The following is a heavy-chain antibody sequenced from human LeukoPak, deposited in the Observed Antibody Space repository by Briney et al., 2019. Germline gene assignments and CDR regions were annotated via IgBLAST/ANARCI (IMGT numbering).Heavy chain of an antibody. D-gene: IGHD3-22*01. V-gene: IGHV1-18*01. CDR1: GYTFTSYG. Sequence: ASVKVSCKASGYTFTSYGISWVRQAPGQGLEWMGWISAYNGNTNYAQKLQGRVTMTTDTSTSTAYKELRSLRSDDTAVYYCAGDQQWRDYYDSSGYLDYWGQGTLVTVSS. J-gene: IGHJ4*02. CDR3: AGDQQWRDYYDSSGYLDY. CDR2: ISAYNGNT.